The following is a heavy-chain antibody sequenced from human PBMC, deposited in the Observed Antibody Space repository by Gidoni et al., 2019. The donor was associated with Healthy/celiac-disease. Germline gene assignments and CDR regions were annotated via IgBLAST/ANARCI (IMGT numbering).Heavy chain of an antibody. CDR2: ISAYNGNT. CDR3: ARAGGEWSTSDP. V-gene: IGHV1-18*01. J-gene: IGHJ5*02. CDR1: GYTFTSYG. D-gene: IGHD3-10*01. Sequence: QVQLVQSGAEVKKPGSAVKVSCKASGYTFTSYGINWVRQAPGQGLEWMGWISAYNGNTNYEQKLKGRVTMTTDTSTRTAYMEMRSLRADDTAVYYCARAGGEWSTSDPWGQGTLVTVSS.